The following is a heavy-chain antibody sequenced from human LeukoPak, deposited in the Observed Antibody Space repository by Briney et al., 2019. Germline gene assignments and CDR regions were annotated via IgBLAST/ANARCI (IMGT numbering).Heavy chain of an antibody. J-gene: IGHJ5*02. V-gene: IGHV4-31*03. CDR1: GGSISSGGYY. CDR2: IYYSGST. D-gene: IGHD2-2*01. CDR3: ARYPLLSGGVNWFDP. Sequence: SETLSLTCTVSGGSISSGGYYWSWIRQHPGKGLEWIGYIYYSGSTYYNPSLKSRVTISVDTSKNQFSLKLSSVTAADTAVYYCARYPLLSGGVNWFDPWGQGTLVTVSS.